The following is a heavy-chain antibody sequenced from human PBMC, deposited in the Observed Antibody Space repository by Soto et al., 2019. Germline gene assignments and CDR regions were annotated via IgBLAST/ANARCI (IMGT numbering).Heavy chain of an antibody. Sequence: PSETLSLTCSVSGGSITSYYWSWIRQPPGKGLEWIGYIYYSGNTKDSPKNQVVLTMTNMDPMDTATYYCAHRVYDRISSWDVGFFDYWGHGTLVTVSS. J-gene: IGHJ4*03. CDR3: GFFDY. V-gene: IGHV4-59*01. D-gene: IGHD3-22*01. CDR1: GGSITSYY. CDR2: IYYSGNT.